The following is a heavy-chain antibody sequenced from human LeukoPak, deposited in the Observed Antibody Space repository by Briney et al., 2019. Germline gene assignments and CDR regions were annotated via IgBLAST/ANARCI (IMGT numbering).Heavy chain of an antibody. J-gene: IGHJ4*02. Sequence: PGGSLRLSCAASGFTFSNYEMNWVRQAPGKGLEWVSYISRSGDTIYYADSVKGRFSISRDNTKSSLYLQMNSLRADDTAVYYCARESADYGGKWGDYWGQGTLVTVSS. V-gene: IGHV3-48*03. CDR1: GFTFSNYE. D-gene: IGHD4-23*01. CDR2: ISRSGDTI. CDR3: ARESADYGGKWGDY.